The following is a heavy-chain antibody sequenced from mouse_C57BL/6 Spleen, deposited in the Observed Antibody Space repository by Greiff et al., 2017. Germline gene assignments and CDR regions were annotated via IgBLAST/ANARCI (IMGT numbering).Heavy chain of an antibody. D-gene: IGHD4-1*01. CDR2: ISSGSSTN. J-gene: IGHJ4*01. CDR1: GFTFSDYG. Sequence: EVQRVESGGGLVKPGGSLKLSCAASGFTFSDYGMHWVRQAPEKGLEWVAYISSGSSTNYYADTVKGRFTISRDNAKNTLFLQMTSLKSEDTAMYYCALAGTEAMDYWGQGTSVTVSS. CDR3: ALAGTEAMDY. V-gene: IGHV5-17*01.